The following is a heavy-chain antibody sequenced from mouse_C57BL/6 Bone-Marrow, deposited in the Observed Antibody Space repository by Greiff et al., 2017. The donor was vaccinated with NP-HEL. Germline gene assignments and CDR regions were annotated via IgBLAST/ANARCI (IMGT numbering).Heavy chain of an antibody. CDR3: ASCTTNWCFDV. V-gene: IGHV1-26*01. CDR1: GYTFTDYY. Sequence: EVQLKQSGPELVKPGASVKISCKASGYTFTDYYMNWVKQSHGKSLEWIGDINPNNGGTSYNQKFKGKATLTVDKSSSTVYMELRSRTSEYSAVYYCASCTTNWCFDVWGTGTPVTVSS. D-gene: IGHD1-1*01. CDR2: INPNNGGT. J-gene: IGHJ1*03.